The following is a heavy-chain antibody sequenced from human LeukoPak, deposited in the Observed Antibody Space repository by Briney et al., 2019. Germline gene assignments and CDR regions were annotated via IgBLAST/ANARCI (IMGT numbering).Heavy chain of an antibody. CDR3: ARWYSSGWAFDY. J-gene: IGHJ4*02. CDR2: INYSGST. V-gene: IGHV4-39*02. Sequence: SETLSLTCTVSGGSISSSSYYWGCLRQPPGKALEWIGSINYSGSTYYTPSLKRRVTISLNTSKNHYSLKLSSVTAAGTAVYYCARWYSSGWAFDYWGQGTLVTVSS. CDR1: GGSISSSSYY. D-gene: IGHD6-19*01.